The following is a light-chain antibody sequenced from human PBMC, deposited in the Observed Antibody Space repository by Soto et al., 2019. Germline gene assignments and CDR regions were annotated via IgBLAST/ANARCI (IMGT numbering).Light chain of an antibody. CDR1: SSDVGAYNY. Sequence: QAVVTQPASVSGSPGQSITISCTGTSSDVGAYNYVSWYQQLPGKAPKLMIYDVSNRPSGVSNRFSGSKSGNTASLTISGLQAEDETDYYCFSYTTSSTSVFGTGTKRTVL. CDR3: FSYTTSSTSV. V-gene: IGLV2-14*03. J-gene: IGLJ1*01. CDR2: DVS.